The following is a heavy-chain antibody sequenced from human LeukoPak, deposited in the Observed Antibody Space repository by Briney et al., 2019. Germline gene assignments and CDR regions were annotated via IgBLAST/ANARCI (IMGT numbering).Heavy chain of an antibody. CDR3: ARGDSLYHYGMDV. Sequence: ASVKVSCKSSGYTFSNYGVTWVRQAPGQGLEWMGWISIYNGNTKYAQKFQGRITMATDTSTSTAYMEPRRLRFDDTAMYYCARGDSLYHYGMDVWGQGTSVTVSS. D-gene: IGHD3-16*02. CDR1: GYTFSNYG. CDR2: ISIYNGNT. J-gene: IGHJ6*02. V-gene: IGHV1-18*01.